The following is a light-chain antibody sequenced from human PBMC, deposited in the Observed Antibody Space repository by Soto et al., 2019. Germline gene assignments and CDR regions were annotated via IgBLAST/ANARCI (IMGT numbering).Light chain of an antibody. CDR1: QSVSSY. CDR2: DTS. Sequence: ETVLTQSPGTLSLSPGERATLSCRASQSVSSYSAWYQQKPGQAPRLLIYDTSSRAIGIPVRFSGSGSGTDFILTISRLEPEDVAVYYCQQYGSSPPTFGQGTKLEIK. V-gene: IGKV3-20*01. CDR3: QQYGSSPPT. J-gene: IGKJ2*01.